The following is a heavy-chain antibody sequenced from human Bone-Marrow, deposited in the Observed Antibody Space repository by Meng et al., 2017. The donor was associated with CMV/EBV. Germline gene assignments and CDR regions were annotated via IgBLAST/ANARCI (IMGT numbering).Heavy chain of an antibody. D-gene: IGHD2-15*01. CDR3: ATHRYCSGGSCYSHYFDY. CDR1: VSRYA. J-gene: IGHJ4*02. CDR2: IIPIIGIA. Sequence: VSRYAISWVREAPGQGLERMGGIIPIIGIANYEQKFQGRVTITADKSTSTAYMELSRRRSEDTAVYYCATHRYCSGGSCYSHYFDYWGQGTLVTVSS. V-gene: IGHV1-69*10.